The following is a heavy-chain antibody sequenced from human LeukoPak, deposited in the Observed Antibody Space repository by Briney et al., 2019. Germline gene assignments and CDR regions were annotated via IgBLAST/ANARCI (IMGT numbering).Heavy chain of an antibody. CDR1: GGSISISNSNW. D-gene: IGHD4-23*01. V-gene: IGHV4-4*02. CDR3: ARDLHGGNSFTSDWYFDL. CDR2: ISYSGST. J-gene: IGHJ2*01. Sequence: SGTLSLTCAVSGGSISISNSNWWSWVRQPPGKGLEWIGEISYSGSTNYNPSLKSRVTISVDKSKNQFSLKLSSVTAADTAVYYCARDLHGGNSFTSDWYFDLWGRGTLVTVSS.